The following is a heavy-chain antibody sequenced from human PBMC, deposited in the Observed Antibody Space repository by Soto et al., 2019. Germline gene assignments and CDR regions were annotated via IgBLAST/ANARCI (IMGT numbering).Heavy chain of an antibody. J-gene: IGHJ3*02. Sequence: QVQLQQWGAGLLKPSEPLSLTFAVYGGSFSGYYWSWIRQPPGKGLEWIGEINHRGSTNYNPSLRSGVTISVDTSKNQFSLKLSAVTAAVTAVYYWARVNGGVKTTAPGAFDIWGQGTMVTVSS. V-gene: IGHV4-34*01. CDR1: GGSFSGYY. D-gene: IGHD4-17*01. CDR2: INHRGST. CDR3: ARVNGGVKTTAPGAFDI.